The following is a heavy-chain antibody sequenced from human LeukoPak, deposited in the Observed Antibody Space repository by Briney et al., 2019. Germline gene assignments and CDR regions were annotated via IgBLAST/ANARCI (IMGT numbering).Heavy chain of an antibody. CDR1: GFTFSSYA. V-gene: IGHV3-23*01. D-gene: IGHD3-3*01. Sequence: GGSLRLSCAASGFTFSSYAMSWVRQAPGKGLEWVAAISESGGNKYYADSVKGRFTSSRDNSQNNLYPQMNRLRAEDTAVYYCAKGLTILEWWGLWFDPWGQGTLVTVSS. CDR2: ISESGGNK. J-gene: IGHJ5*02. CDR3: AKGLTILEWWGLWFDP.